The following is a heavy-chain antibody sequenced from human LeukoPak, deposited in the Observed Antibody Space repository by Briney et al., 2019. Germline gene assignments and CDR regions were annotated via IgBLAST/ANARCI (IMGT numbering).Heavy chain of an antibody. J-gene: IGHJ4*02. CDR3: ARDWYHAIDY. CDR2: ISSSGSTI. V-gene: IGHV3-11*04. D-gene: IGHD2-2*01. Sequence: GGSLRLSCTASGFTFGDYAMSWFRQAPGKGLEWVSYISSSGSTIYYADSVKGRFTISRDNAKNSLYLQMNSLRAEDTAVYYCARDWYHAIDYWGQGTLVTVSS. CDR1: GFTFGDYA.